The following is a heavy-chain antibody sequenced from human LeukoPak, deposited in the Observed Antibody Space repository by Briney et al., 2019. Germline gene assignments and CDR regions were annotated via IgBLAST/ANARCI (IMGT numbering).Heavy chain of an antibody. V-gene: IGHV3-21*01. J-gene: IGHJ4*02. D-gene: IGHD3-10*01. CDR2: ISSSSSYI. CDR3: ARDPALSMVRGVMLYYFDY. Sequence: GGSLRLSCAASGFTFSSYSMIWVRQAPGKGLEWVSSISSSSSYIYYADSVKGRFTISRDNAKNSLYLQMNSLRAEDTAVYYCARDPALSMVRGVMLYYFDYWGQGTLVTVSS. CDR1: GFTFSSYS.